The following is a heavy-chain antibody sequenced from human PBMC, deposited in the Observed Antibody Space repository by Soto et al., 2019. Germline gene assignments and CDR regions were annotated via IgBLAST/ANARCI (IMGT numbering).Heavy chain of an antibody. CDR3: ARPKGSYSSGYYYFDY. CDR1: GGTFSTYA. Sequence: GASVKVSCKTSGGTFSTYAIYWVRQAPGQGLEWMGAIIPLFGTADYAQKFQGRVTITADESTSTAYMELSSLRSEDTAVYYCARPKGSYSSGYYYFDYWVQGTLVTVSS. V-gene: IGHV1-69*13. CDR2: IIPLFGTA. J-gene: IGHJ4*02. D-gene: IGHD6-19*01.